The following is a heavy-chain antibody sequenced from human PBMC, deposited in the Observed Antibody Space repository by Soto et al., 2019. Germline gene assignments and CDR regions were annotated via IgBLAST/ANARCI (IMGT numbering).Heavy chain of an antibody. V-gene: IGHV6-1*01. Sequence: SQTLSLTCAISGDSVSSNSAAWNWIRQSPSRGLKWLGRTYYRSKWYNDYAVSVKSRITINPDTSKNQFSLQLNSVTPEDTAVYYCARARISAGSRYYYYGMDVWGQGTTVTVSS. CDR3: ARARISAGSRYYYYGMDV. D-gene: IGHD3-10*01. CDR1: GDSVSSNSAA. J-gene: IGHJ6*02. CDR2: TYYRSKWYN.